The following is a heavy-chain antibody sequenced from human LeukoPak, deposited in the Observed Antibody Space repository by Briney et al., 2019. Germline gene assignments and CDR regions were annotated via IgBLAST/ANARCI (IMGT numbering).Heavy chain of an antibody. Sequence: GGSLRLSRAASGFTFSSYSMNWVRQAPGKGLEWVSSISSSSSYIYYADSVKGRFTISRDNAKNSLYLQMNSLRAEDTAVYYCARGRIQLWSPFDYWGQGTLVTVSS. CDR2: ISSSSSYI. V-gene: IGHV3-21*01. D-gene: IGHD5-18*01. CDR1: GFTFSSYS. J-gene: IGHJ4*02. CDR3: ARGRIQLWSPFDY.